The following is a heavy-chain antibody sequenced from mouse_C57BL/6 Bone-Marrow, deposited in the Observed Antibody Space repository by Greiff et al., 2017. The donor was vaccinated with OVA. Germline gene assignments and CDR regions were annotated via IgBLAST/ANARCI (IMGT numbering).Heavy chain of an antibody. CDR2: INPNNGGT. D-gene: IGHD1-1*01. CDR3: AREGYYYGSRVYAMDY. J-gene: IGHJ4*01. CDR1: GYTFTDYY. Sequence: VQLQQSGPELVKPGASVKISCKASGYTFTDYYMNWVKQSHGKSLEWIGDINPNNGGTSYNQKFKGKATLTVDKSSSTAYMELRSLTSEDSAVYYCAREGYYYGSRVYAMDYWGQGTSVTVSS. V-gene: IGHV1-26*01.